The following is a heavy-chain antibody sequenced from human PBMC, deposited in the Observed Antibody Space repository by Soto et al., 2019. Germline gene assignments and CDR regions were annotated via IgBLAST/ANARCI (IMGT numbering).Heavy chain of an antibody. D-gene: IGHD2-8*01. Sequence: GESLKISCKASGYSFSNYWIGWVRQMPGKGLEWLGIIYPGDSDVRYSPSFQGQVSISADKSINTAYLQWSSLKASDTAMYFCARAFCSNAVCSPYDAFDIWGQGTVVTVSS. CDR1: GYSFSNYW. J-gene: IGHJ3*02. CDR3: ARAFCSNAVCSPYDAFDI. CDR2: IYPGDSDV. V-gene: IGHV5-51*01.